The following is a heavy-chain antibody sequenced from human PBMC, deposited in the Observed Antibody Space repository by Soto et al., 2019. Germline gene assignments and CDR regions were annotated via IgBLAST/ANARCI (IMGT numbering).Heavy chain of an antibody. J-gene: IGHJ4*02. Sequence: ASVKVSCKASGYTFTSYYMNWVRQAPGQGLEWLGIINPSGGYTTYAQRFLGRVTMTSDTSTSTVHMELGSLTSEDTAVYYCARGGYYDTSGNILLVFDNWGQGTLVTVSS. CDR1: GYTFTSYY. CDR2: INPSGGYT. CDR3: ARGGYYDTSGNILLVFDN. D-gene: IGHD3-22*01. V-gene: IGHV1-46*01.